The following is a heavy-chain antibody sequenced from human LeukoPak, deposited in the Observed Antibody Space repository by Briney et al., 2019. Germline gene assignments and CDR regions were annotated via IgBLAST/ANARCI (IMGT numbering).Heavy chain of an antibody. V-gene: IGHV3-30*01. CDR2: ISYDGSNK. Sequence: GGSLRLSCAASGFTFSSYAMHWVRQAPGKGLEWVAVISYDGSNKYYADSVKGRFTISRDNSKNTLYLQMNSLRAEDTAVYYCARLAAAGSIWGQGTLVTVSS. D-gene: IGHD6-13*01. CDR1: GFTFSSYA. CDR3: ARLAAAGSI. J-gene: IGHJ4*02.